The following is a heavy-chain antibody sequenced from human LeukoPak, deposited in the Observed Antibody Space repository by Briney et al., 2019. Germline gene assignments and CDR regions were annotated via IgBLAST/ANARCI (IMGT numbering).Heavy chain of an antibody. Sequence: SETLSLTCAVYGGSFSGYYWSWIRQPPGKGLEWIGEINHSGSTNYNPSLKSRVTISVDTSKNQFSLKLSSVTAADTAVYYCARDGRGLDYWGQGTLDTVSS. CDR2: INHSGST. V-gene: IGHV4-34*01. CDR1: GGSFSGYY. J-gene: IGHJ4*02. D-gene: IGHD3-10*01. CDR3: ARDGRGLDY.